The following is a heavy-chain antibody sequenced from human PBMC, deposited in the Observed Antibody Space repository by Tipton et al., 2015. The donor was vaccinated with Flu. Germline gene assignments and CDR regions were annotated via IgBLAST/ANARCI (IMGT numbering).Heavy chain of an antibody. CDR2: IYSGGST. V-gene: IGHV3-53*04. CDR1: GFTVSSNY. D-gene: IGHD6-13*01. J-gene: IGHJ3*02. CDR3: AAVRAAAAGFGAFDI. Sequence: SLRLSCAASGFTVSSNYMSWVRQAPGKGLEWVSVIYSGGSTYYADSVKGRFTISRHNSKNTLYLQMNSLRAEDTAVYYCAAVRAAAAGFGAFDIWGQGTMVPVSS.